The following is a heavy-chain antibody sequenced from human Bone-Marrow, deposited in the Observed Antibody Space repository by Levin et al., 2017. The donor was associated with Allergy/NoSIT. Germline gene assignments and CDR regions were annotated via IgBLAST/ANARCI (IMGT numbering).Heavy chain of an antibody. J-gene: IGHJ4*02. D-gene: IGHD5-18*01. Sequence: SCAASGFIVSNVWMTWVRQAPGKGLEWVGRIKSKTNGGTTDYGAPVKGRFSLSRDDSRNTLYLQMNGLKTEDTAVYYCTRYTYGYSDYWGQGTLVTVSS. CDR1: GFIVSNVW. V-gene: IGHV3-15*01. CDR3: TRYTYGYSDY. CDR2: IKSKTNGGTT.